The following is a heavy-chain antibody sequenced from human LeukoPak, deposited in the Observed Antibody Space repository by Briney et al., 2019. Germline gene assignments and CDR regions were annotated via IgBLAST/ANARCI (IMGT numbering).Heavy chain of an antibody. D-gene: IGHD5-18*01. Sequence: GSSVKVSCKASGGTFSRNAISWVRQAPGQGLEWMGGIIPIFGTANYAENFLGRVTITTDEITSTAYMELRSLRSEDTAVYYCASPDASMVSAFDYWGQGTLVTVSS. CDR3: ASPDASMVSAFDY. CDR1: GGTFSRNA. CDR2: IIPIFGTA. J-gene: IGHJ4*02. V-gene: IGHV1-69*05.